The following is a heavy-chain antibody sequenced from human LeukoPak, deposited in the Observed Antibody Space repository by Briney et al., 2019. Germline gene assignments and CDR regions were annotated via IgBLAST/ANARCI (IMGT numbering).Heavy chain of an antibody. J-gene: IGHJ4*02. V-gene: IGHV5-10-1*01. CDR3: ARAEEGADDY. D-gene: IGHD1-26*01. Sequence: GEYLKIYCKGSGYSFTSYWISWVRQMPGKGLEWMGRIDPSDSYTNYSPSFQGHVTISADKSISTAYLQWSSLKASDTAMYYCARAEEGADDYWGQGTLVTVSS. CDR1: GYSFTSYW. CDR2: IDPSDSYT.